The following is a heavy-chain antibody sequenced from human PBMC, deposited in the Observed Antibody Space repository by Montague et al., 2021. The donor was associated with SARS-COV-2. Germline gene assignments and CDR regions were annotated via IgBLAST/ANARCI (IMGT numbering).Heavy chain of an antibody. CDR3: SRGGGMIRGVVDF. CDR2: ISRNGDRT. V-gene: IGHV3-20*01. J-gene: IGHJ4*02. Sequence: SLRLSCAVSGFTFDDYGMSWVRQAPGKGLEWVAGISRNGDRTAYGDSVKGRFTISRDNAKDSLYLQMNSLRVEDTAFYHCSRGGGMIRGVVDFWGQGILVSVSS. D-gene: IGHD3-10*01. CDR1: GFTFDDYG.